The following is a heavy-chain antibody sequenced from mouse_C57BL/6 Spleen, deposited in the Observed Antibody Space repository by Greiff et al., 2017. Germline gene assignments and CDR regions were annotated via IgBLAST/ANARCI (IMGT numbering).Heavy chain of an antibody. CDR2: ISGGGGNT. CDR1: GFTFSSYT. D-gene: IGHD1-1*01. V-gene: IGHV5-9*01. Sequence: EVQLMESGGGLVKPGGSLKLSCAASGFTFSSYTMSWVRQTPEKRLEWVATISGGGGNTYYPDSVKGRFTISRDNAKNTLYLQMSSLRSEDAALYYGAREDYGSRYVDYWGQGTTLTVSS. J-gene: IGHJ2*01. CDR3: AREDYGSRYVDY.